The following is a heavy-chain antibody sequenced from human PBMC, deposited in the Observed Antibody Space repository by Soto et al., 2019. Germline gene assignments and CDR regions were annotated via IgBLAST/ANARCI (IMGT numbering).Heavy chain of an antibody. J-gene: IGHJ4*02. V-gene: IGHV3-15*07. CDR1: RFNFSAAW. CDR3: ATVPDSSGPT. Sequence: EMQLVQSGGGLVKPGGSLRLSCVASRFNFSAAWLNWIRQAPGKGLEWVGRSKPKSEGETADYTAPVRGRFTISRDDSQNTLHLQMDSLKTEDTAVYYCATVPDSSGPTWGLGVLVTVSS. D-gene: IGHD6-19*01. CDR2: SKPKSEGETA.